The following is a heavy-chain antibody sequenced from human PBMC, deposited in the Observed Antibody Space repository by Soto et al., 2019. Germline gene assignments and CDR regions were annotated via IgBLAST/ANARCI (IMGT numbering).Heavy chain of an antibody. D-gene: IGHD5-18*01. CDR1: GGSIGDDY. J-gene: IGHJ5*02. Sequence: SETLSLTCTVSGGSIGDDYWSWIRQPPGKGLEWIAFIHYSGTTSYNPSLKSRVTISVDTSKNQFSLKLSSVTAADTAVYYCARLVWSYGTWFDPWGQGTLVTVS. V-gene: IGHV4-59*08. CDR3: ARLVWSYGTWFDP. CDR2: IHYSGTT.